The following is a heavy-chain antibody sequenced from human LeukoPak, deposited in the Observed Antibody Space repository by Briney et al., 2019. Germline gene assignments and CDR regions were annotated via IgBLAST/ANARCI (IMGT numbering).Heavy chain of an antibody. CDR1: GFTFNNYA. V-gene: IGHV3-23*01. CDR2: ISADGNT. J-gene: IGHJ5*02. Sequence: GGSLRLSCAASGFTFNNYAMSWVRQAPGKGLDWVSAISADGNTFYADSVKGRFTVSRDNSRNTLYLQMNSLRTEDTAIYYCAKDQNGRRFDPWGQGTLVTVSS. CDR3: AKDQNGRRFDP.